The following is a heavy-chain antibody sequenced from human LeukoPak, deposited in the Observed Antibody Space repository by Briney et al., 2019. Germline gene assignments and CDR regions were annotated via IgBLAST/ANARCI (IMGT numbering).Heavy chain of an antibody. CDR3: ARADVPAATGPWFDP. CDR1: GYSISSGYY. CDR2: IYHSGST. J-gene: IGHJ5*02. Sequence: SETLSLTCTVSGYSISSGYYWGWIRQPPGKGLEWIGSIYHSGSTYYNPSLKSRVTISVDTSKNQFSLKLSSVTAADTAVYYCARADVPAATGPWFDPWGQGTLVTVSS. D-gene: IGHD2-2*01. V-gene: IGHV4-38-2*02.